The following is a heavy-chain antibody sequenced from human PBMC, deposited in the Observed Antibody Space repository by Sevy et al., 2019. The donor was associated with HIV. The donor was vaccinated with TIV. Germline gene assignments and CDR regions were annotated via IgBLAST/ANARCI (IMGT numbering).Heavy chain of an antibody. CDR1: GFTFSSYW. Sequence: GGSLRLSCAASGFTFSSYWMHWVRQAPGKGPVWVSRINSDGSSTSYADSVKGRFTISRDNAKNTLYLQMNSLRAEDTAVYYCARYDFWSGYPFDYWGQGTLVTVS. D-gene: IGHD3-3*01. V-gene: IGHV3-74*01. CDR2: INSDGSST. J-gene: IGHJ4*02. CDR3: ARYDFWSGYPFDY.